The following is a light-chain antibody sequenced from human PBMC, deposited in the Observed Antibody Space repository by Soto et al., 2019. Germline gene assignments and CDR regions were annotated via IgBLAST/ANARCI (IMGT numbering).Light chain of an antibody. J-gene: IGKJ5*01. V-gene: IGKV1-39*01. CDR1: QSITTY. CDR2: AAS. CDR3: QQVNSFPST. Sequence: DFQMTQSPSSLSAFVGDRVTISCRASQSITTYLNWYQQKPGKAPKLLIYAASTLQSGVSSRFSGSGSGTDFTLTISSLQPEDFATYYCQQVNSFPSTFGQGTRLEIK.